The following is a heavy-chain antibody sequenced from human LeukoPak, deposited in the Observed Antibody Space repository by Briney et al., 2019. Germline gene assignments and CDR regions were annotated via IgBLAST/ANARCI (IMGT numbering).Heavy chain of an antibody. Sequence: GGSLRLSCAASGFTFSSYAMSWVRQDPGKGLEWVSAISGSGGSTYYADSVKGRFTISRDNSKNTLYLQMNSLRAEDTAVYYCAKMGSHRGSSLGGWGQGTLVTVSS. CDR1: GFTFSSYA. J-gene: IGHJ4*02. D-gene: IGHD1-26*01. CDR2: ISGSGGST. V-gene: IGHV3-23*01. CDR3: AKMGSHRGSSLGG.